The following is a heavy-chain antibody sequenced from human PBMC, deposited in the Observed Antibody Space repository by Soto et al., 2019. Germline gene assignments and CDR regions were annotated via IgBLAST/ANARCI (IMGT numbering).Heavy chain of an antibody. J-gene: IGHJ4*02. CDR2: IFPSGTT. V-gene: IGHV4-30-2*01. CDR1: GGSLSGATYS. Sequence: QVQLRESGSGLVKPLETLSLTCGVSGGSLSGATYSWNWIRQPPGKGLEWIGYIFPSGTTYYNPSLKSRVTISIDVSKNQVSLSLRSFTAADTAVYYCARSREFDYWSQGTLVSVSS. CDR3: ARSREFDY.